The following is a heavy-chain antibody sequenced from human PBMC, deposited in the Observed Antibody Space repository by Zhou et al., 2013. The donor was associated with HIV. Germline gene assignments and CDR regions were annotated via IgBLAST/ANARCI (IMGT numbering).Heavy chain of an antibody. Sequence: QVQLVQSGVEVKKPGDSVKVSCQAAGYTFKNYGVSWVRQAPGQGPEWMGWISGYNDNTLYAPKFQDRVTLTTDTSMSLAFMHLRNLRTDDTAFYFCARARCTNGICYSAGGYFFHMDVWGKGTAVTVSS. CDR3: ARARCTNGICYSAGGYFFHMDV. CDR2: ISGYNDNT. J-gene: IGHJ6*03. D-gene: IGHD2-8*01. CDR1: GYTFKNYG. V-gene: IGHV1-18*01.